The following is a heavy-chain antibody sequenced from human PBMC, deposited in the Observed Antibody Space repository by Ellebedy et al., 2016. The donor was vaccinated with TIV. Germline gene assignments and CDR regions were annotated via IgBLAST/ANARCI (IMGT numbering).Heavy chain of an antibody. CDR1: GFTFSSYW. CDR3: ARDLALTGYYHDAFDI. Sequence: GESLKISCAASGFTFSSYWMHWVRQAPGKGLVWVSRINSDGSSTTYADPVKGRFTISRDNAKNTLYLQLNSLRAEDTAVYYCARDLALTGYYHDAFDIWGQGTMVTVSS. CDR2: INSDGSST. D-gene: IGHD3-9*01. J-gene: IGHJ3*02. V-gene: IGHV3-74*01.